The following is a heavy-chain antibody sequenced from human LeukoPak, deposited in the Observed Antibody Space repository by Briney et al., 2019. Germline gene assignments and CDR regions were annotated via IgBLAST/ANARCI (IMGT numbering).Heavy chain of an antibody. V-gene: IGHV4-59*01. D-gene: IGHD1-1*01. CDR2: IYYSGST. Sequence: PSETLSLTCTVSGGSISSYYWSWIRQSPGKGLEWIGYIYYSGSTNYNPSLKSRVTISVDTSKNQFSLKLSSVTAADTAVYYCARVRNDHDAFDIWGQGTMVTVSS. CDR3: ARVRNDHDAFDI. J-gene: IGHJ3*02. CDR1: GGSISSYY.